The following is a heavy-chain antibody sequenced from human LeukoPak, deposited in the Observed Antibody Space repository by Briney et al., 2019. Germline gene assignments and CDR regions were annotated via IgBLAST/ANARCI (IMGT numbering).Heavy chain of an antibody. J-gene: IGHJ4*02. Sequence: GGSLRLSCAASGFTFSNYWMSWVGQAPGKVLEWVANIKQDGSEKYYVDTVKSRSTISRDNAKKSLYLQMTSVRGEYTAVYYCARDNYFDSSTYYPRFDYWGQGILGTVSS. D-gene: IGHD3-22*01. CDR3: ARDNYFDSSTYYPRFDY. CDR1: GFTFSNYW. CDR2: IKQDGSEK. V-gene: IGHV3-7*04.